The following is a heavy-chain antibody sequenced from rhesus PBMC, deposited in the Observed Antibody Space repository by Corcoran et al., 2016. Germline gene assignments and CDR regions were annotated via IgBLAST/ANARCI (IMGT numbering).Heavy chain of an antibody. D-gene: IGHD3-28*01. J-gene: IGHJ4*01. CDR2: INGKRRST. V-gene: IGHV4-80*01. Sequence: QVQLQESGPGLVKPSETLSLTCAVSGVSFSRYWWSWIRHPPGQGLEWLGEINGKRRSTTDNPPVKSRVTISKDPSKNQFSLKRSAVTAADTAVYYCARPNYDSGYYTPYFDYWGQGVLVTVSS. CDR3: ARPNYDSGYYTPYFDY. CDR1: GVSFSRYW.